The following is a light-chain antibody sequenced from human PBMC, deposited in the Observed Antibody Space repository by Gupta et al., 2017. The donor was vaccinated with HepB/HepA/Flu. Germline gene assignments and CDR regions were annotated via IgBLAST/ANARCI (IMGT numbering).Light chain of an antibody. J-gene: IGKJ1*01. Sequence: DIQMTQSPSTLSASVRDRVTITCRASQSISNWLAWYQQKPGKAPKVLIYKASTLESGVPSRFSGSGSGTEFSLTFSSLQPDDFATYYCQHYNSPWTFGQGTKVEIK. CDR1: QSISNW. V-gene: IGKV1-5*03. CDR3: QHYNSPWT. CDR2: KAS.